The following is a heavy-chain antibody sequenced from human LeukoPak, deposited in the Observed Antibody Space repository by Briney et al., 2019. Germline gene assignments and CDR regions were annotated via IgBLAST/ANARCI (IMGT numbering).Heavy chain of an antibody. V-gene: IGHV4-39*07. J-gene: IGHJ5*02. CDR3: ARGAWFDP. CDR1: GGSITSRSYY. CDR2: INHSGST. Sequence: SETLSLTCTVSGGSITSRSYYWGWIRQPPGKGLEWIGEINHSGSTNYNPSLKSRVTISVDTSKNQFSLKLSSVTAADTAVYYCARGAWFDPWGQGTLVTVSS.